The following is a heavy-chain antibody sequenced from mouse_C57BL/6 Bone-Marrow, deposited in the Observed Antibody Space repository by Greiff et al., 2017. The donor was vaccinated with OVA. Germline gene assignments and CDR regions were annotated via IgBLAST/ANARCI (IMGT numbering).Heavy chain of an antibody. Sequence: QVQLQQPGAELVKPGASVKLSCKASGYTFTSYWMQWVKQRPGQGLEWIGEIVPSDSDTNYNQKFKGKATLTVDTSSTTAYMQLSSLTSDDSAVYYCARDYYGTPYYYDYWGQGTTLTVSS. CDR1: GYTFTSYW. CDR2: IVPSDSDT. CDR3: ARDYYGTPYYYDY. D-gene: IGHD1-1*01. J-gene: IGHJ2*01. V-gene: IGHV1-50*01.